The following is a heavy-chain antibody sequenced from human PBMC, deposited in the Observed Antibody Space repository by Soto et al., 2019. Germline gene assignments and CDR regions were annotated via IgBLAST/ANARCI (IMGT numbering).Heavy chain of an antibody. D-gene: IGHD3-3*01. CDR3: ARETLSFGSALDV. V-gene: IGHV3-43*01. CDR1: GFRFDDYN. J-gene: IGHJ6*02. CDR2: ITWNGGNT. Sequence: GGSLRLSCAASGFRFDDYNIHRVRQAPGKGLEWVSLITWNGGNTYYADSVKGRFTISRDGTTESVSLQMTSLKREDTGLYYCARETLSFGSALDVWGQGTMVTVSS.